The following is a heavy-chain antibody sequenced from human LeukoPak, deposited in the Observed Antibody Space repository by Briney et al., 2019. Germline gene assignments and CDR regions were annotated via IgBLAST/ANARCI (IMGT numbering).Heavy chain of an antibody. CDR3: ARDLSRYGSGSYLGY. J-gene: IGHJ4*02. Sequence: PGGSLRLSCAASEFSVGSNYMTWVRQAPGKGLEWVAVISYDGSNKYYADSVKGRFTISRDNSKNTLYLQMNSLRAEDTAVYYCARDLSRYGSGSYLGYWGQGTLVTVSS. CDR1: EFSVGSNY. CDR2: ISYDGSNK. V-gene: IGHV3-30*03. D-gene: IGHD3-10*01.